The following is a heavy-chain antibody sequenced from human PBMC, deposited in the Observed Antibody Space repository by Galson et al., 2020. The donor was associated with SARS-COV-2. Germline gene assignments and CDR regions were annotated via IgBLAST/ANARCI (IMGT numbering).Heavy chain of an antibody. CDR1: GFTFSSYA. D-gene: IGHD2-21*02. CDR3: ARDDFLYYYYGMDV. J-gene: IGHJ6*02. Sequence: GGSLRLSCAASGFTFSSYAMHWVRQAPGKGLEWVAVISYDGSNKYYADSVKGRFTISRDNSKNTLYLQMNSLRAEDTAVYYCARDDFLYYYYGMDVWGQGTTVTVSS. CDR2: ISYDGSNK. V-gene: IGHV3-30-3*01.